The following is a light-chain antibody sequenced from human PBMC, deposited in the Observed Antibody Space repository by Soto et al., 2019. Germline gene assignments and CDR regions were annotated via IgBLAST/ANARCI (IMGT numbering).Light chain of an antibody. CDR2: GAS. Sequence: EVVMTQAPATLSVAPGQRVTLSCRASHSVSSSLACYQQQPGQAPRLLISGASTRAAGFPARVSGSGSGTDFTLHITSLQSADFVVYYCQHSNTWPYPFGQANKWASK. V-gene: IGKV3-15*01. J-gene: IGKJ1*01. CDR3: QHSNTWPYP. CDR1: HSVSSS.